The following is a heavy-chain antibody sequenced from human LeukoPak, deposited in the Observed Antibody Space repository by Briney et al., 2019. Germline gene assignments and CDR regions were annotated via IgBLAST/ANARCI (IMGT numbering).Heavy chain of an antibody. D-gene: IGHD3-10*01. CDR1: GFIFSNYA. CDR2: IGGVSESF. Sequence: LPGGSLRLSCAASGFIFSNYAMTWVRQAPGKGLEWVSIIGGVSESFYYADSVKGRFTVSRDNSKDTLYLQINSLRDEDTAVYYCARRWLGDPYGMDVWGQGTTVSVSS. V-gene: IGHV3-23*01. CDR3: ARRWLGDPYGMDV. J-gene: IGHJ6*02.